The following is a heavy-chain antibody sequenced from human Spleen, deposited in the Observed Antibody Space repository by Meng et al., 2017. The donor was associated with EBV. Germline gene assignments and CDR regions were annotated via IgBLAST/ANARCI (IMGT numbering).Heavy chain of an antibody. D-gene: IGHD2/OR15-2a*01. CDR1: GGSFNDYY. J-gene: IGHJ5*01. V-gene: IGHV4-34*01. CDR2: INHSGIT. Sequence: QVQPQQWGAGLLKPSETLSLTCAVYGGSFNDYYWTWIRQPPGKGLEWIGEINHSGITNYNPSLKSRVTISVDTSKNQFSLKLSSVTAADTAVYYCARAGSFLGIIDSWGQGTLVTVSS. CDR3: ARAGSFLGIIDS.